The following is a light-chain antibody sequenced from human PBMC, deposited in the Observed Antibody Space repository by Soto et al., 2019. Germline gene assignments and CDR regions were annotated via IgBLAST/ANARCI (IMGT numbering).Light chain of an antibody. CDR1: SSDVSVYKY. J-gene: IGLJ1*01. CDR2: DVT. V-gene: IGLV2-14*03. CDR3: SSYTSDNYV. Sequence: QSVLTQPASVSGSPGQSITISCTGTSSDVSVYKYVSWYQQHPGKAPKLIIYDVTNRPSGVSDRFSGSKSGNTASLTISGLQAEDEADYHCSSYTSDNYVLGTGNKVTVL.